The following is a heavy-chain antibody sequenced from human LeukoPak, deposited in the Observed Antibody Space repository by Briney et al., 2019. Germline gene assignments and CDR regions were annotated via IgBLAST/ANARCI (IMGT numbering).Heavy chain of an antibody. CDR1: GYTFTSYG. V-gene: IGHV1-18*01. D-gene: IGHD3-10*01. CDR3: ARDANYYGSGSYYNGWFDP. J-gene: IGHJ5*02. CDR2: ISAYNGNT. Sequence: ASEKVSCKASGYTFTSYGISWVRQAPGQGLEWMGWISAYNGNTNYAQKLQGRVTMTTDTSTSTAYMELRSLRSDDTAVYYCARDANYYGSGSYYNGWFDPWGQGTLVTVSS.